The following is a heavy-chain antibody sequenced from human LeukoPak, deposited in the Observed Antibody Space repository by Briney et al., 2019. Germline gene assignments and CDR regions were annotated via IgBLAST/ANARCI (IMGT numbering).Heavy chain of an antibody. D-gene: IGHD3-10*01. Sequence: RGSLRLSCAASGFTFSSSAMSWVRQAPGKGLEWVGRIKSKTDGGTTDYAAPVKGRFTISRDDSKNTLYLQMNSLKTEDTAVYYCTTEFTMVRGVRAYWGQGTLVTVSS. CDR3: TTEFTMVRGVRAY. V-gene: IGHV3-15*01. J-gene: IGHJ4*02. CDR2: IKSKTDGGTT. CDR1: GFTFSSSA.